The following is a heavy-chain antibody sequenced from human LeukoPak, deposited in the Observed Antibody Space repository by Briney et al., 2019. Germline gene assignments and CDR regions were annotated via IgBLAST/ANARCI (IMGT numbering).Heavy chain of an antibody. D-gene: IGHD6-13*01. CDR2: IDTAGNA. CDR3: ARDSSSWYVYYYYYMDV. J-gene: IGHJ6*03. CDR1: EFTFSSYD. V-gene: IGHV3-13*01. Sequence: GGSLRLSCAASEFTFSSYDMHWVRQATGKGLEWVSTIDTAGNAWYPDSVKGRFTISRENAKNSLNLQMNSLRVGDTAVYYCARDSSSWYVYYYYYMDVWGKGTTVTVSS.